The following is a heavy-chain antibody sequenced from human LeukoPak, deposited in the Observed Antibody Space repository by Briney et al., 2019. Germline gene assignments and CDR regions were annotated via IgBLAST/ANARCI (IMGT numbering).Heavy chain of an antibody. D-gene: IGHD1-26*01. J-gene: IGHJ4*02. CDR2: ISSNGGST. Sequence: GGSLRLSCSASGFTFSSYVMHWVRQAPGKGLEYVSAISSNGGSTYYTDSVKGRFTISRDNPKNTLYFQISSLRAEDTAVYYCVRGGYHDYWGQGTLVTVSS. V-gene: IGHV3-64D*06. CDR3: VRGGYHDY. CDR1: GFTFSSYV.